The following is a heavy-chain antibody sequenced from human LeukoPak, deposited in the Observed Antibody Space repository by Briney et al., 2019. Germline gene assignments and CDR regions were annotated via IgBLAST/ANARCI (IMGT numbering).Heavy chain of an antibody. J-gene: IGHJ4*02. CDR1: XXSLSXSGVG. D-gene: IGHD5-18*01. Sequence: SGPXXVNPTQTLXLXCXXXXXSLSXSGVGXXXXXXXXXXXLXCLXXIYWDDDNRYSPSLKSRLTITKDTSKNQVVLTMTNMDPVDTATYYCTHLDTAMTNGEFGFVYWGQGTLVTVSS. V-gene: IGHV2-5*02. CDR2: IYWDDDN. CDR3: THLDTAMTNGEFGFVY.